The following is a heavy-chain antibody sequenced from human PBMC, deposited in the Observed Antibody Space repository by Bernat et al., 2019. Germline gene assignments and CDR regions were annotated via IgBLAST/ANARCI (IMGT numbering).Heavy chain of an antibody. CDR1: GYTFTSYY. D-gene: IGHD6-13*01. Sequence: QVQRVQSGAEVKKPGASVKFSCKASGYTFTSYYMHWVRQAPGQGLEWMGIINPSGGSTSYAQKFQGRVTMTRDTSTSTVYMELSSLRSEDTAVYYCARDQGSPYYFDYWGQGIFFIVSS. CDR2: INPSGGST. J-gene: IGHJ4*02. CDR3: ARDQGSPYYFDY. V-gene: IGHV1-46*03.